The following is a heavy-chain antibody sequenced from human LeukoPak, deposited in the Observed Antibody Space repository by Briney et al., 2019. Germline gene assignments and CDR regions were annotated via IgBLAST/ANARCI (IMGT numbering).Heavy chain of an antibody. V-gene: IGHV3-23*01. CDR1: GFTFSSYA. Sequence: GGSLRLSCAASGFTFSSYAMSWVRQAPGKGLEWVSAISGSGGSTYYADSVKGRFTISRDNSKNTLYLQMNSLRAEDTAVYYCAKRQPHYDFWSGYEPHPFDYWGQGALVTVSS. D-gene: IGHD3-3*01. CDR2: ISGSGGST. CDR3: AKRQPHYDFWSGYEPHPFDY. J-gene: IGHJ4*02.